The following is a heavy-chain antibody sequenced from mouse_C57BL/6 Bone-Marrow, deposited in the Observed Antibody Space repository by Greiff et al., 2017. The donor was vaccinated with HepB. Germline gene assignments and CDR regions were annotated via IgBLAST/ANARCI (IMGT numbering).Heavy chain of an antibody. CDR3: ARRASRLSWLAY. Sequence: QVQLQQSGAEFVKPGASVKLSCKASGYTFTSYWMQWVKQRPGQGLEWIGEIDPSDSYINYNQKFKGKATLTVDKSSSTAYMQLSSLTSEDSAVYYCARRASRLSWLAYWGQGTLVTGSA. CDR2: IDPSDSYI. V-gene: IGHV1-50*01. D-gene: IGHD2-12*01. CDR1: GYTFTSYW. J-gene: IGHJ3*01.